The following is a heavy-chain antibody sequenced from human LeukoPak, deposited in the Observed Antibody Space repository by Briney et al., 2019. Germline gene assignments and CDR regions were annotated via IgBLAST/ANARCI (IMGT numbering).Heavy chain of an antibody. CDR2: ISSSSNYI. CDR3: GRGNVADY. V-gene: IGHV3-21*01. CDR1: GFTFSSYT. D-gene: IGHD2-15*01. Sequence: GGSLRLSCAASGFTFSSYTMNWVRQVPGKGLEWVSSISSSSNYIYYADSVKGRFTISRDNAKNSVYLQMNSLRAEDTAVYYCGRGNVADYWGQGTLVTVSS. J-gene: IGHJ4*02.